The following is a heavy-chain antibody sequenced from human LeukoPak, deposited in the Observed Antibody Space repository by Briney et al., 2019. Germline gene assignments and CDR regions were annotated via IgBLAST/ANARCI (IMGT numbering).Heavy chain of an antibody. CDR2: IIPIFGTA. J-gene: IGHJ6*02. CDR1: GGTFSSYA. D-gene: IGHD2-15*01. V-gene: IGHV1-69*13. CDR3: ARGSERDYYYYYGMDV. Sequence: ASVKVSCKASGGTFSSYAISWVRQAPGQGPEWMGGIIPIFGTANYAQKFQGRVTITADESTSTAYMELSSLRSEDTAVYYCARGSERDYYYYYGMDVWGQGTTVTVSS.